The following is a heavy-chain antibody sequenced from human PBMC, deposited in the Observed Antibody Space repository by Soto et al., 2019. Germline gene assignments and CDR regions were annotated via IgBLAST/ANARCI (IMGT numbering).Heavy chain of an antibody. D-gene: IGHD3-3*01. J-gene: IGHJ4*02. CDR2: IYWDDDK. CDR1: GFSLTTRGVG. V-gene: IGHV2-5*02. CDR3: AHRVLRTVFGLVTTTAIYFDF. Sequence: QITLNESGPTVVRPTETLTLTCRFSGFSLTTRGVGVGWIRQSPGKAPEWLALIYWDDDKRYSASLKSRLTITKDTSKHQVVLTVSDLDPTDTATYYCAHRVLRTVFGLVTTTAIYFDFWGQGTPVAVSS.